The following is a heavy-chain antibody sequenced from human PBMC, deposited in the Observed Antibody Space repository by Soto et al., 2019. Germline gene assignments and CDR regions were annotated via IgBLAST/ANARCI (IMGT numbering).Heavy chain of an antibody. CDR2: IYPGDSDT. CDR3: ARGSDRWFGELLPHYYYYGMDV. Sequence: PGESLKISCKGSGYSFTSYWIGWVHQMPGKGLEWMGIIYPGDSDTRYSPSFQGQVTISADKSISTAYLQWSSLKASDTAMYYCARGSDRWFGELLPHYYYYGMDVWGQGTTVTVSS. J-gene: IGHJ6*02. V-gene: IGHV5-51*07. D-gene: IGHD3-10*01. CDR1: GYSFTSYW.